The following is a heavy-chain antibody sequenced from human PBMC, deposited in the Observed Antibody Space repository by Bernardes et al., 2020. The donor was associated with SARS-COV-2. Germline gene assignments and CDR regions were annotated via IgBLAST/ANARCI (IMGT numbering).Heavy chain of an antibody. Sequence: SETLSLTCAVYGGSFSGYYWSWIRQPPGKGLEWIGEINHSGSTNYNPSLKSRVTISVDTSKNQFSLKLSSVTAADTAVYYCARGGGNESTIVGATNYFDYWGQGTLVTVSS. CDR2: INHSGST. CDR1: GGSFSGYY. CDR3: ARGGGNESTIVGATNYFDY. J-gene: IGHJ4*02. V-gene: IGHV4-34*01. D-gene: IGHD1-26*01.